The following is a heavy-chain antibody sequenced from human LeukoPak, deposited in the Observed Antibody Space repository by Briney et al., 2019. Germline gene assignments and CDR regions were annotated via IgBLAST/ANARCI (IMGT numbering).Heavy chain of an antibody. CDR2: ISAYNGNT. V-gene: IGHV1-18*01. J-gene: IGHJ4*02. Sequence: EASVKVSCKASGYTFTSYGISWVRQAPGQGLEWMGWISAYNGNTNSAQKLQGRVTMTTDASTSTAYMELRSLRSDDTAVYYCARGRGIAAAGTIDYWGQGTLVTVSS. CDR3: ARGRGIAAAGTIDY. CDR1: GYTFTSYG. D-gene: IGHD6-13*01.